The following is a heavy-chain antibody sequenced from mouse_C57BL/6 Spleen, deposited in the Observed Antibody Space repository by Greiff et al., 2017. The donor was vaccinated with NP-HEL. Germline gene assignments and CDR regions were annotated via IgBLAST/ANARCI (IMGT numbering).Heavy chain of an antibody. CDR1: DYTFTSSW. CDR3: AIEYYGDYYAMDY. V-gene: IGHV1-7*01. Sequence: QVQLQQSGAELAKPGASVKLSCKASDYTFTSSWMHWVKQRPGQGLEWIGYINPSSGYTKYNQKFKDKATLTADKSSSTAYMQLSSLTYEASAVYYCAIEYYGDYYAMDYWGQGTSVTVSS. CDR2: INPSSGYT. D-gene: IGHD1-2*01. J-gene: IGHJ4*01.